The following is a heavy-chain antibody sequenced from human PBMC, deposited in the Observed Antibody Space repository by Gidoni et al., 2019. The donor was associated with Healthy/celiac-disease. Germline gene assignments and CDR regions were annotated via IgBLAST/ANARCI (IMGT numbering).Heavy chain of an antibody. CDR1: GFTFSSCA. D-gene: IGHD3-3*01. V-gene: IGHV3-23*01. J-gene: IGHJ5*02. CDR3: AKANDFWSGYYANWFDP. Sequence: EVQLLESGGRLVQPGGSLRLSCAACGFTFSSCAMSWVRQAPGKGLEWVSAISGSGGSTYYADSVKGRFTISRDNSKNTLYLQMNSLRAEDTAVYYCAKANDFWSGYYANWFDPWGQGTLVTVSS. CDR2: ISGSGGST.